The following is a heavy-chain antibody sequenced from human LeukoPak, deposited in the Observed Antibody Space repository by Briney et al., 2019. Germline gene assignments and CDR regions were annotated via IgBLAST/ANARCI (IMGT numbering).Heavy chain of an antibody. V-gene: IGHV1-46*01. CDR3: ARGARYYDISTGYYREADYYYYGMDV. CDR1: GYTFTSYY. Sequence: GASVKVSCKASGYTFTSYYMHWVRQAPGQGLEWMGIINPSGGSTSYAQKFQGRVTMTRDTSTSTVYMELSSLRSEDTAVYYCARGARYYDISTGYYREADYYYYGMDVWGQGTTVTVSS. CDR2: INPSGGST. J-gene: IGHJ6*02. D-gene: IGHD3-9*01.